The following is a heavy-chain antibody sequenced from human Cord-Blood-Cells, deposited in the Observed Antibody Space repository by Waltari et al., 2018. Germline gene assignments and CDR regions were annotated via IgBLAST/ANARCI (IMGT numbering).Heavy chain of an antibody. J-gene: IGHJ6*02. D-gene: IGHD6-19*01. V-gene: IGHV1-69*01. Sequence: QVQLVQSGAEVKKPGSSVKVSCKASGGTFSSYAISWVRQAPGQGLEWMGGIIPIFGTANYAQKFQGRVTITADESTSTAYMELSSLRSEDTAVYYCARADSSSGWYGWYYYGMDVWGQGTTVTVSS. CDR3: ARADSSSGWYGWYYYGMDV. CDR2: IIPIFGTA. CDR1: GGTFSSYA.